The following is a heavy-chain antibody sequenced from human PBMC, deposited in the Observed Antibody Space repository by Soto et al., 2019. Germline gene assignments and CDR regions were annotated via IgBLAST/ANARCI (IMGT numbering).Heavy chain of an antibody. V-gene: IGHV4-59*01. CDR2: IYYSGST. CDR1: GGSISSYY. J-gene: IGHJ4*02. CDR3: ARLNYDILTGYPVHFDY. D-gene: IGHD3-9*01. Sequence: SETLSLTCTVSGGSISSYYWSWIRQPPGKGLEWIGYIYYSGSTNYNPSLKSRVTISVDTSKNQFSLKLSSVTTADTAVYYCARLNYDILTGYPVHFDYWGQGTLVTVSS.